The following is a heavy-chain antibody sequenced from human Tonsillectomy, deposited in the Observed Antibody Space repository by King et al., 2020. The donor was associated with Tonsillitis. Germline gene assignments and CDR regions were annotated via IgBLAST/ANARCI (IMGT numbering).Heavy chain of an antibody. Sequence: VQLVESGGGLVKPGGSLRLSCAASGFTFSSYSMNWVRQAPGKGLEWVSSISSSSSYIYYADSVKGRFTISRDNAKNSLYLQMNSLRAEDTAVYYCARGPRFLEWLLPPCLDYWGQGTLVTVSS. D-gene: IGHD3-3*01. CDR2: ISSSSSYI. J-gene: IGHJ4*02. CDR1: GFTFSSYS. CDR3: ARGPRFLEWLLPPCLDY. V-gene: IGHV3-21*01.